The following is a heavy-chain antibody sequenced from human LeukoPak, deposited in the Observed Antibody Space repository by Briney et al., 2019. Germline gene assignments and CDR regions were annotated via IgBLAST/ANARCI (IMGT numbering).Heavy chain of an antibody. CDR3: AKDLGGMIRGVVMN. J-gene: IGHJ4*02. CDR1: GFTFSSYA. Sequence: GGSLRLSCAASGFTFSSYAMSWVRQAPGKGLEWVSTISVSGGNTYYADSVKGRFTITRDNSKSTMYMQMNSLRDEDTAVYYCAKDLGGMIRGVVMNWGQGTLVTVSS. D-gene: IGHD3-10*01. CDR2: ISVSGGNT. V-gene: IGHV3-23*01.